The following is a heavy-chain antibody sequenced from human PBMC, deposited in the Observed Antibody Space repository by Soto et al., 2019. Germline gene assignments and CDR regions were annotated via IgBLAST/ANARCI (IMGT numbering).Heavy chain of an antibody. CDR1: GFTVSSNY. CDR3: ARAPGRGYTYGYFDY. J-gene: IGHJ4*02. CDR2: IYSGDST. D-gene: IGHD5-18*01. Sequence: EVQLVESGGGLIQRGGSLRLSCAASGFTVSSNYMSWVRQAPGKGLEWVSVIYSGDSTYYADSVKGRFTISRDNSKNTLYLQMNSLRAEDTAVYYCARAPGRGYTYGYFDYWGQGTLVTVSS. V-gene: IGHV3-53*01.